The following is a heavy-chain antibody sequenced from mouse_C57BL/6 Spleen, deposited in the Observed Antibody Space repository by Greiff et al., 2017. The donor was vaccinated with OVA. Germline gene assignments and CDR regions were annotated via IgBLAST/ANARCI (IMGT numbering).Heavy chain of an antibody. CDR2: IDPSDSYT. CDR1: GYTFTSYW. CDR3: ARSYSNYSYYYAMDY. V-gene: IGHV1-69*01. J-gene: IGHJ4*01. D-gene: IGHD2-5*01. Sequence: QVQLQQPGAELVMPGASVKLSCKASGYTFTSYWMHWVKQRPGQGLEWIGEIDPSDSYTNYNQKFKGKATLTVDKSSSTAYMQLSSLTSEDSAVYYCARSYSNYSYYYAMDYWGQGTSVTVSS.